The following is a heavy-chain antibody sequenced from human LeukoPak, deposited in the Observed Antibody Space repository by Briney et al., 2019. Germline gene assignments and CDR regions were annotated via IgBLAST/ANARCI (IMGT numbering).Heavy chain of an antibody. CDR1: GNYW. CDR2: INSDGGWT. D-gene: IGHD2/OR15-2a*01. J-gene: IGHJ4*02. V-gene: IGHV3-74*01. Sequence: PGGSLRLSCAASGNYWMHWVRQAPGKGLVWVSHINSDGGWTSYADSVKGRFTISKDNAKNTVYLQMNGLRAEDTAVYYCVSFYETYWGRGTLVTVSS. CDR3: VSFYETY.